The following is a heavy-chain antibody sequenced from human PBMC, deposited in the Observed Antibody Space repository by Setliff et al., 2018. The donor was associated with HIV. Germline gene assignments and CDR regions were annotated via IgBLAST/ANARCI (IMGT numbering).Heavy chain of an antibody. Sequence: SSETLSLTCTVSGGSISSHYWSWIRQPPGKGLEWIGYIYYSGSTNYNPSLKSRVTISVDTSKNQFSLKLSSVTAADTAVYYCARDRRIYYDSSGYYDAFDIWGQGTMVTVSS. CDR2: IYYSGST. J-gene: IGHJ3*02. CDR3: ARDRRIYYDSSGYYDAFDI. D-gene: IGHD3-22*01. CDR1: GGSISSHY. V-gene: IGHV4-59*11.